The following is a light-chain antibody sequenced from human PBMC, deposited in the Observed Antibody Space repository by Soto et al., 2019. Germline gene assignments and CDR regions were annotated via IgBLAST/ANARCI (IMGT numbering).Light chain of an antibody. J-gene: IGKJ4*01. CDR1: QSVSSN. Sequence: EIVMTQSPATLSVSPGDRATLSCRASQSVSSNLAWYQQKPGQAPRLLIYGASTSATGIPARFSGSGSGTEFTLTISSLQSEDLAVYYCQQYNNWPPLTFGGGTKVEIK. CDR2: GAS. V-gene: IGKV3-15*01. CDR3: QQYNNWPPLT.